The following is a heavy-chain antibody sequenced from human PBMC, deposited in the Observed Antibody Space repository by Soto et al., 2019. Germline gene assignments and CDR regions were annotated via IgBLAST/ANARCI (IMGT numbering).Heavy chain of an antibody. V-gene: IGHV3-30-3*01. CDR1: GFTFSRYA. CDR3: ARKGSVSSGSYFWASLVGAFDI. J-gene: IGHJ3*02. Sequence: GGSLRLSCAASGFTFSRYAMHWVRQAPGKGLERVAVISYDGSNKYYADSVKGRFTISRDNSKNTLYLQMNSLRAEDTAVYYCARKGSVSSGSYFWASLVGAFDIWGQGTMVTVSS. CDR2: ISYDGSNK. D-gene: IGHD1-26*01.